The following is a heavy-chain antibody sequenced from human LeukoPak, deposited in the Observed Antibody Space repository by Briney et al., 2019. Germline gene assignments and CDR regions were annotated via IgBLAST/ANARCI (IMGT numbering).Heavy chain of an antibody. D-gene: IGHD6-19*01. CDR2: ISGSGDST. CDR3: ARERIAVAGTELHY. CDR1: GLTFSNSA. J-gene: IGHJ4*02. V-gene: IGHV3-23*01. Sequence: GGSLRLSCAGSGLTFSNSAMSWVRQAPGKGLEWVSGISGSGDSTYYADSVKGRFTISRDNSKNTLYVQMNSLRAEDTAVYYCARERIAVAGTELHYWGQGTLVSVSS.